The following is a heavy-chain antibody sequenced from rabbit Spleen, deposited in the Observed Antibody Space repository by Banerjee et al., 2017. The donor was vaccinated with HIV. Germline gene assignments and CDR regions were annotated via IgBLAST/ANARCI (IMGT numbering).Heavy chain of an antibody. CDR2: IYTGDGTI. CDR1: GIDFSSVHY. V-gene: IGHV1S40*01. D-gene: IGHD6-1*01. J-gene: IGHJ3*01. Sequence: QSLEESGGGLVKPGGTLTLTCKASGIDFSSVHYMCWVRQAPGKGLEWIGCIYTGDGTIYFASWAKGRFTISKASSTTVTLQMTSLTAADTATYFCGRSDPNYGYGIELWGQGTLVTVS. CDR3: GRSDPNYGYGIEL.